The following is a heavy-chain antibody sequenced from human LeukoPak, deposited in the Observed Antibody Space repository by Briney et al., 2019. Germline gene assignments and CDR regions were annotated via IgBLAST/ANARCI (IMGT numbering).Heavy chain of an antibody. J-gene: IGHJ4*02. Sequence: GGSLRLSCAASGFTVSTNYMSWVRQAPGKGLEWVSVIYSDGRTYYADSVKGRFTISRDNSKNTLYLQMNSLRAEDTAVYYCAKDPRLFLGDYWGQGTLVTVSS. D-gene: IGHD3-10*02. CDR1: GFTVSTNY. CDR2: IYSDGRT. V-gene: IGHV3-53*01. CDR3: AKDPRLFLGDY.